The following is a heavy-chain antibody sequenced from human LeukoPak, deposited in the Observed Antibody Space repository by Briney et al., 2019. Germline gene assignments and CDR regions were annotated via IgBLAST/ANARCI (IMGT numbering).Heavy chain of an antibody. D-gene: IGHD3-3*01. CDR2: IYHSGST. CDR3: ARDRYDFWSGYPDY. V-gene: IGHV4-38-2*02. CDR1: GYSISSGYY. J-gene: IGHJ4*02. Sequence: SETLSLTCTVSGYSISSGYYWGWIRQPPGKGLEWIGSIYHSGSTYYNPSLKSRVTISVDTSKNQFSLKLSSVTAADTAVYYCARDRYDFWSGYPDYWGQGTLVTVSS.